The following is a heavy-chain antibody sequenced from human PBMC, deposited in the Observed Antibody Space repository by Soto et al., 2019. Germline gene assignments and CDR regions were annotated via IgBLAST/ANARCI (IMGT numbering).Heavy chain of an antibody. CDR3: ARLSPDYDILTGYYPPYYYYGMDV. CDR2: IDPSDSYT. V-gene: IGHV5-10-1*01. CDR1: GYSFTSYW. Sequence: GESLKISCKGSGYSFTSYWISWVRQMPGKGLGWMGRIDPSDSYTNYSPSFQGHVTISADKSISTAYLQWSSLKASDTAMYYCARLSPDYDILTGYYPPYYYYGMDVWGQGTTVTVSS. J-gene: IGHJ6*02. D-gene: IGHD3-9*01.